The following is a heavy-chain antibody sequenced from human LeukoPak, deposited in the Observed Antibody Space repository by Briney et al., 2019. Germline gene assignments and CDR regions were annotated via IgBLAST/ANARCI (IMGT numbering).Heavy chain of an antibody. V-gene: IGHV3-30*02. D-gene: IGHD2-2*01. CDR3: AREGGTVVVGRFDY. J-gene: IGHJ4*02. Sequence: PGGSLRLSCAASGINFRASGMHWVRQAPGMGLEWMTFIQTDGSDKKYAASVAGRFTISRDNSKNTVYLHMNSLRPDDTALYYCAREGGTVVVGRFDYWGQGTLVTVSS. CDR1: GINFRASG. CDR2: IQTDGSDK.